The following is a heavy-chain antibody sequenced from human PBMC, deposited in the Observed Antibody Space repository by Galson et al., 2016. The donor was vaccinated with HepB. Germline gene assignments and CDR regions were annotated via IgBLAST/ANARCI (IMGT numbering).Heavy chain of an antibody. J-gene: IGHJ4*02. Sequence: SLRLSCAASEFSVSNYEMNWVRQAPGKGLVWVSAISNDDGSTHYADSVKGRFTISRDDAKNTLYLQMNSLRAEDTAIYYCARDLRQSGYDYYFDCWGQGTQVTVSS. CDR3: ARDLRQSGYDYYFDC. CDR1: EFSVSNYE. CDR2: ISNDDGST. V-gene: IGHV3-48*03. D-gene: IGHD5-12*01.